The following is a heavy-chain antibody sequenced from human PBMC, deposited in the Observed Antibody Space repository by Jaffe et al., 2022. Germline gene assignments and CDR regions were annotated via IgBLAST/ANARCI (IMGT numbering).Heavy chain of an antibody. D-gene: IGHD3-9*01. V-gene: IGHV3-9*01. CDR1: GFTFRDYA. Sequence: EVQLVESGGGLVQPGKSLRLSCAVSGFTFRDYAMHWVRQVPGKGLEWVASINLNNVDTDYAESVKGRFTISRDNAKNSLYLQMNYLRTEDTALYYCAKDAHFACDFWGQGTMVTVSS. J-gene: IGHJ3*01. CDR2: INLNNVDT. CDR3: AKDAHFACDF.